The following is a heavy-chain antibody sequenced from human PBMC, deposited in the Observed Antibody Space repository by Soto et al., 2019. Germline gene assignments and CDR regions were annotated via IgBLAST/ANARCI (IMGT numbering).Heavy chain of an antibody. J-gene: IGHJ5*02. CDR3: AKASYASSWQRFDP. D-gene: IGHD6-13*01. Sequence: PGGSLRLSCAGSGFSLAEYAMYWLRQAPAKGLEWISGISWNSGSIGYADSVTGRFTISRDNAKNSLYLQMNSLRAEDTALYYCAKASYASSWQRFDPWGQGTPVTVSS. CDR2: ISWNSGSI. V-gene: IGHV3-9*01. CDR1: GFSLAEYA.